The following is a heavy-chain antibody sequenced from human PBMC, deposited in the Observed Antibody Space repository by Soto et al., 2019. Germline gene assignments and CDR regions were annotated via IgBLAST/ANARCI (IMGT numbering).Heavy chain of an antibody. CDR1: GGTFSSYA. D-gene: IGHD5-18*01. Sequence: SVKVSCKASGGTFSSYAISWVRQAPGQGLEWMGGIIPIFGTANYAQKFQGRVTITADESTSTAYMELSSLRSEDTAVYYCARVKEGIQLWLTDYYYYYGMDVWGQGPTVTVSS. J-gene: IGHJ6*02. V-gene: IGHV1-69*13. CDR3: ARVKEGIQLWLTDYYYYYGMDV. CDR2: IIPIFGTA.